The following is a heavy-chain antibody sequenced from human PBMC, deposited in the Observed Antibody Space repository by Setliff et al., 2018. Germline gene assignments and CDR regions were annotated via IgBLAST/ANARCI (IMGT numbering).Heavy chain of an antibody. V-gene: IGHV7-4-1*02. J-gene: IGHJ6*03. CDR2: INTNTGNP. D-gene: IGHD4-4*01. CDR3: ARASRFGTTVWKGDYYMDV. CDR1: GYTFSSYA. Sequence: ASVKVSCKASGYTFSSYAMGWMRQAPGQRLEWKGWINTNTGNPSYAQDFTGRLVFSLDTSVSTAYLQISSLKAEDSAVYYCARASRFGTTVWKGDYYMDVWGKGTTVTV.